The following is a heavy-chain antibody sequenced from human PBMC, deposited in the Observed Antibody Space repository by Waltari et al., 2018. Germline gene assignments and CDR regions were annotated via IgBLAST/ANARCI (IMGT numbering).Heavy chain of an antibody. Sequence: EEHLLESGGGLAQPGGSLRLSCAASGFTFISYAMSWVRQAPGKGLGWVSGISDSGVITKYSDSVKGRFTVSRDNSKNTVFLHLNSLRAEYTAIYYCARHLYSIDYLELAKWGQGTLVTVSS. CDR2: ISDSGVIT. D-gene: IGHD3-22*01. CDR3: ARHLYSIDYLELAK. CDR1: GFTFISYA. V-gene: IGHV3-23*01. J-gene: IGHJ4*02.